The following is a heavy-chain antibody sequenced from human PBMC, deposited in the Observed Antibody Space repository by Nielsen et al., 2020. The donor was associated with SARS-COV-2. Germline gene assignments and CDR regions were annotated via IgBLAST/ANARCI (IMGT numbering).Heavy chain of an antibody. Sequence: GESLKISCAASGFTRRSYAINWVRQAPGKGLEWIATIDSGTTTLYVESVKGRFSVSRDSSNNTVFLLMETLRAEDTAKYYCANGHSLSGWIGAYFYDFWGQGTQVTVSS. D-gene: IGHD6-19*01. CDR1: GFTRRSYA. J-gene: IGHJ4*02. CDR3: ANGHSLSGWIGAYFYDF. CDR2: IDSGTTT. V-gene: IGHV3-23*05.